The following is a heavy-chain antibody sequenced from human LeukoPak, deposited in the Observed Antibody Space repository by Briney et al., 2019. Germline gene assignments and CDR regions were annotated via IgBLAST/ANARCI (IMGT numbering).Heavy chain of an antibody. D-gene: IGHD3-10*01. CDR1: GITLSNAW. Sequence: PGGSLRLSCAASGITLSNAWMSWVRQAPGKGLEWVGRIKSKTDGGTTEYAAPVKGRFTISRDDSKNTLYLQMNSLKSEDTAVYYCTTDFRPPAMVRGSGFDPWGQGTLVTVSS. CDR2: IKSKTDGGTT. CDR3: TTDFRPPAMVRGSGFDP. J-gene: IGHJ5*02. V-gene: IGHV3-15*05.